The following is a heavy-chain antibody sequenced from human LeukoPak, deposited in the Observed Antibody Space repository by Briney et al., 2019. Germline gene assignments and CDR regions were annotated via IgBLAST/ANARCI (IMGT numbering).Heavy chain of an antibody. CDR3: SRRELVIGSAHVHHFDF. J-gene: IGHJ4*02. CDR2: SVKGGGT. Sequence: GGSLRLSCAASGFTFSNYAMSWVRQAPGKALEWVSVSVKGGGTYYADSVKGRFTISRDNSKNTLYLQMNSLRAEDTAVYYCSRRELVIGSAHVHHFDFWGQGSLVTVSS. V-gene: IGHV3-23*01. D-gene: IGHD3-9*01. CDR1: GFTFSNYA.